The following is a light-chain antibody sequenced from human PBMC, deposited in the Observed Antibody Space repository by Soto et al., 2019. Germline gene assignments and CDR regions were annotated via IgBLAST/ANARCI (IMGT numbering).Light chain of an antibody. CDR2: DDD. CDR3: GSWDSSLSAYV. J-gene: IGLJ1*01. Sequence: QSVMTQPPSVSAAQGQRVTISCSGSSSNIGGNSVSWYQQLPGTAPKLLIYDDDKRPSGIPDRFSGSKSGTSATLGITGFQTGDEADHYCGSWDSSLSAYVFGTGTKLTVL. CDR1: SSNIGGNS. V-gene: IGLV1-51*01.